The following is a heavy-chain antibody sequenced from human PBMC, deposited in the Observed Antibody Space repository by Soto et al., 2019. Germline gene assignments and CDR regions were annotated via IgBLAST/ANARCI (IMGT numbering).Heavy chain of an antibody. CDR1: GFTFSSYA. D-gene: IGHD4-17*01. Sequence: GGSLRLSCAASGFTFSSYAMSWVRQAPGKGLEWVSAISGSGGSTYYADSVKGRFTISRDNSKNTLYLQMNSLRAEDTAVYYCAKDIPTHGDYVLRAFDIWGQGTMVTVSS. CDR3: AKDIPTHGDYVLRAFDI. CDR2: ISGSGGST. J-gene: IGHJ3*02. V-gene: IGHV3-23*01.